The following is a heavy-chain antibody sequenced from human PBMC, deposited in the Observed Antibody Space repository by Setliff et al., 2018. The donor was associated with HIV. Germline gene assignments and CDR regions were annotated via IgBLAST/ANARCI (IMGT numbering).Heavy chain of an antibody. V-gene: IGHV1-69*05. CDR1: GYTFTNYY. J-gene: IGHJ6*02. CDR3: ARVAHSSSYHYYGMDV. CDR2: IIPMFGTG. Sequence: GASVKVSCKASGYTFTNYYMHWVRQAPGQGLEWMGAIIPMFGTGFYAQKFQGRVTITTDESRTTSYMELSSLRFEDTAVYFCARVAHSSSYHYYGMDVWGQGTTVTVS. D-gene: IGHD6-19*01.